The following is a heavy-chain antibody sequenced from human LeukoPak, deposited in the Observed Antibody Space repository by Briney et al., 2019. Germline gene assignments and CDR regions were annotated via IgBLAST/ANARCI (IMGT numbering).Heavy chain of an antibody. J-gene: IGHJ4*02. CDR2: IYTSGST. CDR1: GGSISSGSYY. Sequence: KASETLSLTCTVSGGSISSGSYYWSWIRQPAGKGLEWIGRIYTSGSTNYNPSLKSRVTISVDTSKNQFSLKLSSVTAADTAVYYCAAESERWLLRSWGQGTLVTVPS. D-gene: IGHD1-26*01. V-gene: IGHV4-61*02. CDR3: AAESERWLLRS.